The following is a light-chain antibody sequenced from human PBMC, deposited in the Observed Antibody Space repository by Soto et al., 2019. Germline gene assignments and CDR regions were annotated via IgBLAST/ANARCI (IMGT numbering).Light chain of an antibody. Sequence: QSVLTQPASVSGSPGQSITISCTGTSSDVGGYNYVSWYQQHPGKAPKLIIYEVSYRPSGVSNRFSGSKSGNTASLTISGLQAEDEADYYCSSYRSSSPLYVFGTGTKLTVL. V-gene: IGLV2-14*01. CDR3: SSYRSSSPLYV. CDR2: EVS. J-gene: IGLJ1*01. CDR1: SSDVGGYNY.